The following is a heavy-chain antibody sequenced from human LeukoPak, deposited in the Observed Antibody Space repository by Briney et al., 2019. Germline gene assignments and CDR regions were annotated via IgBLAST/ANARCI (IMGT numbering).Heavy chain of an antibody. CDR3: ASFGSGSYTNI. V-gene: IGHV4-4*02. J-gene: IGHJ3*02. Sequence: SGTLSLTCAVSGGSISSSNWWSWVRQPPGKGLEWIGEIYHSGSTNYNPPLKSRVTISVDKSSNQFSLKLSSVTAADTAVYYCASFGSGSYTNIWGQGTMVTVSS. CDR1: GGSISSSNW. D-gene: IGHD3-10*01. CDR2: IYHSGST.